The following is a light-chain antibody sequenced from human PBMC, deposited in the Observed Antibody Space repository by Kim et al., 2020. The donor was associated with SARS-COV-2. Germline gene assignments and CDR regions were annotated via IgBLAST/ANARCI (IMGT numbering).Light chain of an antibody. CDR2: NTD. CDR3: ALYLGVGIWV. Sequence: GGTVTLISGLSARAASNADYAHWYQQTPGHAPRTVIYNTDPRSSGVLDRFSGSILGDKAALTITWAQEDDECDYYYALYLGVGIWVIGGGTKVTVL. J-gene: IGLJ3*02. V-gene: IGLV8-61*01. CDR1: ARAASNADY.